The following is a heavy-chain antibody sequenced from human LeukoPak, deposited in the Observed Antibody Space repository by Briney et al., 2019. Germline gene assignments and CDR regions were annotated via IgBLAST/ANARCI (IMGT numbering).Heavy chain of an antibody. D-gene: IGHD2-2*01. CDR2: MNPNSANT. CDR1: GYTFTTYD. Sequence: ASVKVSCKASGYTFTTYDINWVRQATGQGLEWMGWMNPNSANTGYAQKFQGRVTMTRNTSISTAYMELSSLRSEDTAVYYCARDLEYCSSTSCPNWFDPWGQGTLVTVSS. V-gene: IGHV1-8*01. CDR3: ARDLEYCSSTSCPNWFDP. J-gene: IGHJ5*02.